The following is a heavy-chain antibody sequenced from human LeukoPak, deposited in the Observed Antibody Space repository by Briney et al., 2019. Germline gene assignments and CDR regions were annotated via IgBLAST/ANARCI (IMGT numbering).Heavy chain of an antibody. CDR2: MYHGGST. J-gene: IGHJ4*02. CDR3: ARVRGDYDASYYFDY. V-gene: IGHV4-38-2*02. Sequence: SSETLSLTCTVSGYSISSGYYWGWIRQPPGKGREWIGSMYHGGSTYYNPSLKSRVTISVDTSKNQFSLKMSSVTAADTAVYHCARVRGDYDASYYFDYWGQGTLVTVSS. D-gene: IGHD4-17*01. CDR1: GYSISSGYY.